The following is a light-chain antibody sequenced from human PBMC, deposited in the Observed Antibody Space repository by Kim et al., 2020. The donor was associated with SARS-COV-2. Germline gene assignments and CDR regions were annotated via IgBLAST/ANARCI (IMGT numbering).Light chain of an antibody. CDR3: LQHRTYPIT. CDR1: QDIGND. Sequence: VGYSVTYTSRASQDIGNDLGWYQQNPGRAHRRLIYGASNVQSGVPSRFSGSGSETEFTLTINSLQPEDFATYFCLQHRTYPITFGQGTRRESK. J-gene: IGKJ5*01. CDR2: GAS. V-gene: IGKV1-17*01.